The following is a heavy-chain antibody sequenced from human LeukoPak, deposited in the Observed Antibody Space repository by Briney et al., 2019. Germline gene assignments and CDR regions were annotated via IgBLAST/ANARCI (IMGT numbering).Heavy chain of an antibody. V-gene: IGHV4-34*01. CDR2: INHSGST. J-gene: IGHJ4*02. CDR1: GGSFSGYY. D-gene: IGHD3-10*01. CDR3: AREVRGVPFDY. Sequence: SETLSLTCAVYGGSFSGYYWSWIRQPPGKGLEWIGEINHSGSTNYNPSLKSRVTISVDTSKNQFSLKLSSVTAADTAVYYCAREVRGVPFDYWGQGTLVTVSS.